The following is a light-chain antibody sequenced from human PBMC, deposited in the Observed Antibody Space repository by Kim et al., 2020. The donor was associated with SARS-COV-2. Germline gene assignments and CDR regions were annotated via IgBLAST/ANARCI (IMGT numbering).Light chain of an antibody. Sequence: ALGQTVRITCQGDSLRSYFATWYRQKPGQAPILVIHGKNNRPSGIPDRFSGSSSGNTASLTITGAQAEDEADYYCNSRDSSGNQWVFGGGTKLTVL. CDR3: NSRDSSGNQWV. CDR2: GKN. V-gene: IGLV3-19*01. CDR1: SLRSYF. J-gene: IGLJ3*02.